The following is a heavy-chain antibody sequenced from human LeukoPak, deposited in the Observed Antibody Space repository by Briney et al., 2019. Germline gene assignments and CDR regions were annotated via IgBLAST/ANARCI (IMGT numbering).Heavy chain of an antibody. V-gene: IGHV3-9*01. D-gene: IGHD3-3*01. CDR3: ATAIRFSKGGDY. CDR2: ISWNSGSI. CDR1: GFTFEEYA. J-gene: IGHJ4*02. Sequence: GVPLRLTQAASGFTFEEYAMHWVPQAPGKGLEWVSGISWNSGSIGYADSVKGRFTISRDNAKNSLYLQMNSLRAEDTALYYCATAIRFSKGGDYWGQGALVTVSS.